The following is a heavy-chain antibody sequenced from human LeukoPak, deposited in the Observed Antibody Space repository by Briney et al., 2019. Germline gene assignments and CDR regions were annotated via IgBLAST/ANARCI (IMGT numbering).Heavy chain of an antibody. Sequence: GGSLRLSCAASGFTFSTYAMSWVRQAPGKGLEWVSAISGGGSNTYYADSVKGRFTISRDNSKNTLYLQMNSLRAEDTAVYYCAKGLSSSGRRGIDYWGQGTLVTVS. J-gene: IGHJ4*02. V-gene: IGHV3-23*01. CDR2: ISGGGSNT. D-gene: IGHD6-19*01. CDR1: GFTFSTYA. CDR3: AKGLSSSGRRGIDY.